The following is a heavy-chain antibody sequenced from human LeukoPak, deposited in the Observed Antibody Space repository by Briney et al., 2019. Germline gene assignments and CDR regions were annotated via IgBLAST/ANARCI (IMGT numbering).Heavy chain of an antibody. J-gene: IGHJ6*02. D-gene: IGHD6-6*01. V-gene: IGHV3-13*01. Sequence: GGSLRLSCAASGFTFSSYAMAWVRQAAGGGLEWVSALGTNGDSYYLGSVKGRFTISRDDGKNSLYLQMNSLGVEDTAVYYCTRELRGIASHYHGMDVWGQGTTVTVSS. CDR2: LGTNGDS. CDR1: GFTFSSYA. CDR3: TRELRGIASHYHGMDV.